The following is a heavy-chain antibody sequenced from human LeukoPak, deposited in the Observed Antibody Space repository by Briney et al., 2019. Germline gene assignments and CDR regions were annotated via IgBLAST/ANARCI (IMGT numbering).Heavy chain of an antibody. CDR3: AREGANGQDAFDI. V-gene: IGHV1-2*02. D-gene: IGHD2-8*01. CDR1: GDKITNHG. J-gene: IGHJ3*02. Sequence: GASVKVSCKVSGDKITNHGISWVRQAPGQGLEWMGWISPNSGGTNYAQKFQGRVTMARDTSISTAYVELNRLRSDDTAVYYCAREGANGQDAFDIWGQGTVVTVSS. CDR2: ISPNSGGT.